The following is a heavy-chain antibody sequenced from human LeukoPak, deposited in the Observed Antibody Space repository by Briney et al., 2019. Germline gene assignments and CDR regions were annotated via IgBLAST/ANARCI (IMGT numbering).Heavy chain of an antibody. CDR1: GYTLTELS. CDR3: ATEIREVVTPHYYFDY. D-gene: IGHD3-22*01. Sequence: ASVTVSCKVSGYTLTELSMHWVRQAPGKGLEWMGGFDPEDGETIYAQKFQGRVTMTEDTSTDTAYMELSSLRSEDTAVYYCATEIREVVTPHYYFDYWGQGTLVTVSS. V-gene: IGHV1-24*01. CDR2: FDPEDGET. J-gene: IGHJ4*02.